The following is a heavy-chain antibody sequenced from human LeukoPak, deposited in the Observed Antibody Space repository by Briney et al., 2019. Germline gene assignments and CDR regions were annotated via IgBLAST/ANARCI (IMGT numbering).Heavy chain of an antibody. Sequence: GGSLRLSCAASGFTFSTNYMSWVRQAPGKGLEWVSVIYSGGSPYYADSVKGRFTISRDNSKNTLYLQMSSLRGEDTAVYYCAKDSGNWGWRFDYWGQGILVTVSS. CDR1: GFTFSTNY. CDR3: AKDSGNWGWRFDY. J-gene: IGHJ4*02. V-gene: IGHV3-53*01. CDR2: IYSGGSP. D-gene: IGHD7-27*01.